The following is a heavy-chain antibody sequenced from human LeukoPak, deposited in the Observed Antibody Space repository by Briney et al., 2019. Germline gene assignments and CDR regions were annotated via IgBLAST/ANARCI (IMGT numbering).Heavy chain of an antibody. CDR2: IYYSGSS. CDR3: AKGPPDSSNWYKRTEG. V-gene: IGHV4-59*01. CDR1: GGSISGYH. Sequence: SETLSLTCNVSGGSISGYHWSWIRQPPGKGLEWLGYIYYSGSSNYNPSLKSRVTISADTSKNQFSLKLSSVTAADTAVYYCAKGPPDSSNWYKRTEGWGQGTLVTVSS. D-gene: IGHD6-13*01. J-gene: IGHJ4*02.